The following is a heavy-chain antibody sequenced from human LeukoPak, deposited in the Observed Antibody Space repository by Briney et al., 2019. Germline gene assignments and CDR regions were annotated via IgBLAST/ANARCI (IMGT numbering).Heavy chain of an antibody. Sequence: GASVKVSCKASGYTFTGYYMHWVRQAPGQGLEWMGRINPNSGGTNYAQKFQGRVTMTRDTSISTAYMELSRLRSDDTAVYYCARESAVAGTDFGYWGQGTLVTVSS. CDR3: ARESAVAGTDFGY. V-gene: IGHV1-2*06. D-gene: IGHD6-19*01. J-gene: IGHJ4*02. CDR2: INPNSGGT. CDR1: GYTFTGYY.